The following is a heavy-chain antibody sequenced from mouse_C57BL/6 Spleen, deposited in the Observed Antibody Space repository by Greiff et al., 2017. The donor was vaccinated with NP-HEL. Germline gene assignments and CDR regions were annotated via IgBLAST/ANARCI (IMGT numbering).Heavy chain of an antibody. CDR2: ISNGGGST. D-gene: IGHD1-1*01. Sequence: EVKVVESGGGLVQPGGSLKLSCAASGFTFSDYYMYWVRQTPEKRLEWVAYISNGGGSTYYPDTVKGRFTISRDNAKNTLYLQMSRLKSEDTAMYYCASSITTVVYWYFDVWGTGTTVTVSS. V-gene: IGHV5-12*01. CDR1: GFTFSDYY. J-gene: IGHJ1*03. CDR3: ASSITTVVYWYFDV.